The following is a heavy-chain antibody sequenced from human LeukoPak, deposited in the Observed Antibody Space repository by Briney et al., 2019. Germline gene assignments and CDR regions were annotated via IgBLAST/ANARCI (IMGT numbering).Heavy chain of an antibody. CDR3: TRGGFCSGADCRGSFDY. CDR1: GFTFINYW. D-gene: IGHD2-15*01. CDR2: INNDGSTT. J-gene: IGHJ4*02. Sequence: GGSLRLSCAASGFTFINYWMHWVRQAPGEGLVWVSHINNDGSTTTYADSVKGRFTISRDNAKNTLYLHVNSLRAEDTAVYYCTRGGFCSGADCRGSFDYWGQGSLVTVSS. V-gene: IGHV3-74*01.